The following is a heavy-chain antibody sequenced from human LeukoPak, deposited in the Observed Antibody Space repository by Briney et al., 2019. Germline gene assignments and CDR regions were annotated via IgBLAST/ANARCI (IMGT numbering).Heavy chain of an antibody. CDR1: GYSISSGYY. CDR2: IYHSGST. V-gene: IGHV4-38-2*02. D-gene: IGHD6-13*01. CDR3: AIRGIAAAGTWYNWFDP. J-gene: IGHJ5*02. Sequence: SETLSLTCTVSGYSISSGYYWGWIRQPPGKGLEWIGSIYHSGSTYYNPSLKSRVTISVDTSKNQFSLKLSSVTAADTAVYYCAIRGIAAAGTWYNWFDPWGQGTLVTVSS.